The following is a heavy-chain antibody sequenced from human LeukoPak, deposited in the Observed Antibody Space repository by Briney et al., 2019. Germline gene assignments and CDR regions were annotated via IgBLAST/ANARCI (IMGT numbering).Heavy chain of an antibody. CDR2: ISHDGSNK. CDR3: AKVNYYDSSGYLDY. V-gene: IGHV3-30*18. CDR1: GFTFSSYG. J-gene: IGHJ4*02. Sequence: PGGSLRLSCAASGFTFSSYGMHWVRQAAGKGLEWVAVISHDGSNKYYADSVKGRFTISRDNSKNTLYLQMNSLRAEDTAVYYCAKVNYYDSSGYLDYWGQGTLVTVSS. D-gene: IGHD3-22*01.